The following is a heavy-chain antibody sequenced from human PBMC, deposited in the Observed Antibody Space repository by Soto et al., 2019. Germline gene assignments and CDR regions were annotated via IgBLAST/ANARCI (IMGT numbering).Heavy chain of an antibody. Sequence: ESGGGVVQPGRSLTLSCAGSGFSFGSYEMHWVRQAPGKGLEWVTFTSYDGSINYYADSVKGRSTMSRDNSKNLLYLQMNSLRADDTAVYYCAKVIRTGATAARGYLDVWGRGTLVTVSS. J-gene: IGHJ2*01. CDR1: GFSFGSYE. CDR3: AKVIRTGATAARGYLDV. CDR2: TSYDGSIN. D-gene: IGHD1-26*01. V-gene: IGHV3-30*04.